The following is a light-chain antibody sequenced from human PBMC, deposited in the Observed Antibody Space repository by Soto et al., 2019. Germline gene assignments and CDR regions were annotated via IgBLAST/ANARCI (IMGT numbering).Light chain of an antibody. CDR2: TAS. V-gene: IGKV3-20*01. CDR3: QQYGSSPWT. CDR1: QGVASNY. J-gene: IGKJ1*01. Sequence: EIVLTHSPGTLSFSPGEIATLSFSASQGVASNYLAWYQQKPGRAPRLLIYTASSRAPGVPDRFSGSGSGTDFTLTISRLEPEDFAVYYCQQYGSSPWTFGQGTKVDI.